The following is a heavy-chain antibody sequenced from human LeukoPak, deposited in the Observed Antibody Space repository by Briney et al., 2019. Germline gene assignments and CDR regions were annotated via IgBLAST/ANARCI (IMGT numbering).Heavy chain of an antibody. V-gene: IGHV3-30*02. CDR3: AKDGYDLDWFDP. J-gene: IGHJ5*02. D-gene: IGHD1-20*01. CDR2: IRYDGSNK. CDR1: GFIFSDYS. Sequence: GGSLRLSCAASGFIFSDYSMNWVRQAPGKGLEWVAFIRYDGSNKYYADSVKGRFTISRDNSKNTLYLQMNSLRAEDTAVYYCAKDGYDLDWFDPWGQGTLVTVSS.